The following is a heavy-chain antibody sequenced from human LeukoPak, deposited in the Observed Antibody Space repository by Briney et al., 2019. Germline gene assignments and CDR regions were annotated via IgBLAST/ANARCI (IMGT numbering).Heavy chain of an antibody. CDR3: ASSQEPHQVDY. CDR2: INPSGGST. CDR1: GYTFTSYY. J-gene: IGHJ4*02. V-gene: IGHV1-46*01. Sequence: ASVKVSCKASGYTFTSYYMHWVRQAPGQGLEWIGIINPSGGSTSYAQKFQGRVTMTRDTSTSTVYMELSSLRSEDTAVYYCASSQEPHQVDYWGQGTLVTVSS. D-gene: IGHD1-26*01.